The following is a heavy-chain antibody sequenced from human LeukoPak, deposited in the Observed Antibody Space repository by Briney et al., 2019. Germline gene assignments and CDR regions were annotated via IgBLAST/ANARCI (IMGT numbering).Heavy chain of an antibody. CDR2: IYYSGST. Sequence: SETLSLTCTVSGGSISSSSYYWGWIRQPPGKGLEWIGSIYYSGSTYYNPSLKSRVTISVDTSKNQFSLKLSSVTAADTAVYYCARHLFGYSIPGRDAFDIWGQGTMVTVSS. D-gene: IGHD6-13*01. CDR3: ARHLFGYSIPGRDAFDI. CDR1: GGSISSSSYY. V-gene: IGHV4-39*01. J-gene: IGHJ3*02.